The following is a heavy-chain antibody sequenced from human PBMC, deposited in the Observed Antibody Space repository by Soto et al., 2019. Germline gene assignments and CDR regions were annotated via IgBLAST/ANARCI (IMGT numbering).Heavy chain of an antibody. V-gene: IGHV1-8*01. CDR1: GYTFPSYD. CDR3: ARRAETNGWNGFGADKYYFDF. J-gene: IGHJ4*02. CDR2: MNPNTGNS. D-gene: IGHD1-1*01. Sequence: QVQLVQSGAEVRKPGASVKVSCEASGYTFPSYDIYWVRQATGQGLEWMGWMNPNTGNSGYAQKFQGRVTMTSDTSISTAHMELSSLRSDYTAVYYCARRAETNGWNGFGADKYYFDFWGQGTLVTVSS.